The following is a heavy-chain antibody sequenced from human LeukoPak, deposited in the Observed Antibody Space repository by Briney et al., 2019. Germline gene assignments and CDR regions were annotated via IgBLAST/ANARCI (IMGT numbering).Heavy chain of an antibody. D-gene: IGHD3-22*01. Sequence: ASVKVSCKASGYTFTGYYMHWVRQAPGQGLEWMGWINPNSGGTNYARKFQGRVTMTRDTSISTAYMELSRLRSDDTAVYYCARDSIPYYYDSSGYHAFMDYWGQGTLVTVSS. CDR2: INPNSGGT. CDR3: ARDSIPYYYDSSGYHAFMDY. J-gene: IGHJ4*02. CDR1: GYTFTGYY. V-gene: IGHV1-2*02.